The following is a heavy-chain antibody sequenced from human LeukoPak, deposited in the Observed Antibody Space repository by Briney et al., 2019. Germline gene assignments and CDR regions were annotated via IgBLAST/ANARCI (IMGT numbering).Heavy chain of an antibody. CDR3: ARLDIVVVPAANFDY. J-gene: IGHJ4*02. CDR1: GFTFDDYA. D-gene: IGHD2-2*03. CDR2: ISWNSGSI. V-gene: IGHV3-9*01. Sequence: PGRSLRLSCAASGFTFDDYAMHWVRQAPGKGLEWVSGISWNSGSIVYADSVKGRFTISRDNAKNSLYLQMNSLRAEDTAVYYCARLDIVVVPAANFDYWGQGTLVTVSS.